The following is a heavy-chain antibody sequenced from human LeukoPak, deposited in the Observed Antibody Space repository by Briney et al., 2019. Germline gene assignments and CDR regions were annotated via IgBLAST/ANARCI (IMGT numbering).Heavy chain of an antibody. CDR2: INPNSGGT. CDR3: ARDRGGYCSSTSCRSDAFDI. CDR1: GYTFTGYY. Sequence: ASVKVSCKASGYTFTGYYMHWVRQAPGQGLEWMGWINPNSGGTNYAQKFQGRVTMTRDTSISTAYMELSRLRSDDTAVYYCARDRGGYCSSTSCRSDAFDIWGQGTMVTVSS. J-gene: IGHJ3*02. V-gene: IGHV1-2*02. D-gene: IGHD2-2*01.